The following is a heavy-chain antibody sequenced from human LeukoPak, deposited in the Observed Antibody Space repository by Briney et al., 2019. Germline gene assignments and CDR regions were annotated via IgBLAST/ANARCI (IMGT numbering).Heavy chain of an antibody. V-gene: IGHV4-4*09. CDR2: IYSSGSG. D-gene: IGHD3-3*01. CDR3: ARIRNYEIDY. J-gene: IGHJ4*02. CDR1: GGSISSYY. Sequence: PSETLSLTCNASGGSISSYYWSWIRQPPGKGLEWIGYIYSSGSGNYNPSLKSQVTFSVDTSKNQFSLKLSSVTAADTAVYYCARIRNYEIDYWGQGTLVTVSS.